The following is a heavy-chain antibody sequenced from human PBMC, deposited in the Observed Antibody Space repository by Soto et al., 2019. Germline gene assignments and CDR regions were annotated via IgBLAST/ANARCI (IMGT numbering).Heavy chain of an antibody. CDR3: AKDTRWLELSYYYYCGMDV. CDR1: GFTFSIYA. V-gene: IGHV3-23*01. Sequence: PGGSLRLSCAASGFTFSIYAISWVRQVPGKVLEWVSAISGSGGSTSYADSVKGRFTISRDNSKNTLYLQMNSLRAEDTAVYYCAKDTRWLELSYYYYCGMDVWGQGTTVTVSS. J-gene: IGHJ6*02. CDR2: ISGSGGST. D-gene: IGHD1-7*01.